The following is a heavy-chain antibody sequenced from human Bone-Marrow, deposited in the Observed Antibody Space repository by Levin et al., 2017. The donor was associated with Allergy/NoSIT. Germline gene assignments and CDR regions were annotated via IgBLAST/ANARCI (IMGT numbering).Heavy chain of an antibody. Sequence: LSLTCAASGFTFTSFTLNWVRQAPGKGLEWVSSISSGSDFVYYADSVKGRFTVSRDNADNALYLRMTSLRADDTAVYYCARQGGRGWFDPWGQGTLVTVSS. CDR2: ISSGSDFV. CDR1: GFTFTSFT. CDR3: ARQGGRGWFDP. V-gene: IGHV3-21*01. D-gene: IGHD6-25*01. J-gene: IGHJ5*02.